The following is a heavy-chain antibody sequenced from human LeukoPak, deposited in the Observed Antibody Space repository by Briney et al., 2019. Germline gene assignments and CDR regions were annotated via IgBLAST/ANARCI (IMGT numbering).Heavy chain of an antibody. CDR1: GGSISSSSYY. Sequence: IPSETLSLTCTVSGGSISSSSYYWGWIRQPPGKGLEWIGSIYHSGSTYYNPSLKSRVTISVDRSKNQFSLKLSSVTAADTAVYYCARWELDAFDIWGQGTMVTVSS. V-gene: IGHV4-39*07. J-gene: IGHJ3*02. D-gene: IGHD1-26*01. CDR3: ARWELDAFDI. CDR2: IYHSGST.